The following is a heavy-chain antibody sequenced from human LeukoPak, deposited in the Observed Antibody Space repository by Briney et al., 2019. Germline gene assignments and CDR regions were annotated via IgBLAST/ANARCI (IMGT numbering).Heavy chain of an antibody. D-gene: IGHD1-26*01. Sequence: PSETLSLTCTVSGGSISSSNYYWGWIRQPPGKGLEWIASIHYSETTYYNPSLKSRVTISVDTSKNHFSLKLSSVTAADTAVYYCARVSSGSYERWGQGTLVTVSS. CDR1: GGSISSSNYY. V-gene: IGHV4-39*02. CDR3: ARVSSGSYER. J-gene: IGHJ4*02. CDR2: IHYSETT.